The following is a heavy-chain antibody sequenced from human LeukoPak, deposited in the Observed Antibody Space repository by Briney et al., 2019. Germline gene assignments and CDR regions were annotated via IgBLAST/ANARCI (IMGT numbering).Heavy chain of an antibody. V-gene: IGHV1-2*02. J-gene: IGHJ6*01. Sequence: ASVKVSCKASGYTFTGYYMHWVRQAPGQGLEWMGWISPNSGGTDYAQKFQGRVTMTRDTSISTAYMELSRLRSDDTAVYYCARGLVVAATRLKYYDMDVWGQGTTVTVPS. CDR3: ARGLVVAATRLKYYDMDV. D-gene: IGHD2-15*01. CDR2: ISPNSGGT. CDR1: GYTFTGYY.